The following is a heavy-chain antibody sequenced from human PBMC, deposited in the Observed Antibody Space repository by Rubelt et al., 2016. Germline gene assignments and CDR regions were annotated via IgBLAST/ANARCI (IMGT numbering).Heavy chain of an antibody. D-gene: IGHD2-15*01. CDR2: ISYDGSNK. CDR3: ARDGAGYCSGGSCKNYYYYYGMDV. J-gene: IGHJ6*02. V-gene: IGHV3-30*04. Sequence: PGRSLRLSCAASGFTFSSYGMHWVRQAPGKGLEWVAVISYDGSNKYYADSVKGRFTISRDNSKNTLYLQMNSLRAWDTAVYYCARDGAGYCSGGSCKNYYYYYGMDVWGQGTTVTVSS. CDR1: GFTFSSYG.